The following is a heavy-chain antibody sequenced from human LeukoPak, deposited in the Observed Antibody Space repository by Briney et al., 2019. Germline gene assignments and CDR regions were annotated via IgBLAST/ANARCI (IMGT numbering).Heavy chain of an antibody. CDR3: ASSSYGYYMDA. D-gene: IGHD6-6*01. CDR1: GAYVSSYG. Sequence: SETLCLTCAGSGAYVSSYGWGCIRRPPGKELEGIGYIHTSGSTNYNPSLKSRVTISVDTSKNQFSLKLSSVTAAHTAVYYRASSSYGYYMDAWGKGTTVTVSS. V-gene: IGHV4-4*09. CDR2: IHTSGST. J-gene: IGHJ6*03.